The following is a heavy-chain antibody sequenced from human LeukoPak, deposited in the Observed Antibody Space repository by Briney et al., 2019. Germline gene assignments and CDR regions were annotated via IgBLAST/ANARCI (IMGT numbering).Heavy chain of an antibody. CDR1: GFTFNNYA. Sequence: PGGSLRLSCAASGFTFNNYAMSWVRQAPGTGLEWVSAISKSGDRTYYADSVKGRFTISRDNSRNTVYLQINSLRDEDTAIYYCVKEGGTHSFADPCGQGPLVTLSS. J-gene: IGHJ5*02. CDR2: ISKSGDRT. CDR3: VKEGGTHSFADP. V-gene: IGHV3-23*01. D-gene: IGHD3-16*01.